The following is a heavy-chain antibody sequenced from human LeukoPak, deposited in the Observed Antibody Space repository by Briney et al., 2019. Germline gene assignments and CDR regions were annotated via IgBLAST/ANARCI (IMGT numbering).Heavy chain of an antibody. D-gene: IGHD2-15*01. J-gene: IGHJ6*02. CDR2: IYYSGST. CDR1: GGSISGSIYY. CDR3: ARGYCSGGSCWAWYYYYGMDV. Sequence: PSETLSLTCTVSGGSISGSIYYWGWIRQPPGKGLEWIGSIYYSGSTYYNPSLKSRVTIFVDTSKNQFSLKLSSVTAADTAVYYCARGYCSGGSCWAWYYYYGMDVWGQGTTVTVSS. V-gene: IGHV4-39*01.